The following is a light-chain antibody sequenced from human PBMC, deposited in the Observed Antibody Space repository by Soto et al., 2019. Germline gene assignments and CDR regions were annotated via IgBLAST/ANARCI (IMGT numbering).Light chain of an antibody. CDR1: SSNIGNNT. CDR3: AAWDDSLNGVWV. Sequence: QSVLTQPPSASGTPGQRVTISCSGSSSNIGNNTVNWYQQLPGTAPKLLIYSNNQRPSGVPDRFSGSKSGTSASLAISGLQSEDEADYYCAAWDDSLNGVWVFGGGTKLTVL. J-gene: IGLJ3*02. V-gene: IGLV1-44*01. CDR2: SNN.